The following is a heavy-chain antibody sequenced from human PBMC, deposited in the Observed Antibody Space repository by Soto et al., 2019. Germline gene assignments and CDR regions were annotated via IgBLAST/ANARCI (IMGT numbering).Heavy chain of an antibody. D-gene: IGHD2-15*01. V-gene: IGHV1-24*01. CDR1: GYTLTELS. CDR2: FDPEDGET. Sequence: ASVKVSCKVSGYTLTELSMHWVRQAPGKGLEWMGGFDPEDGETIYAQKFQGRVTMTEDTSTDTAYMELSSLRSEDTAVYYCATRAVVVVAATPKNWFDPWGQETLVTVSS. J-gene: IGHJ5*02. CDR3: ATRAVVVVAATPKNWFDP.